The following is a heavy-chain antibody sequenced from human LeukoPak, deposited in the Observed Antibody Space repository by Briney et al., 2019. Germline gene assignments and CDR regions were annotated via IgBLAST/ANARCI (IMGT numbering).Heavy chain of an antibody. CDR2: IYYSGNT. J-gene: IGHJ4*02. CDR1: GGSFSSYY. V-gene: IGHV4-59*01. Sequence: PSETLSLTCTVSGGSFSSYYWNWIRQPPGKGLEWIGYIYYSGNTNCNPSLKSRVTISVDTSKKQFSLKLSSVTAADTAVYFCARGGSRQISSSDLDYWGQGTLVTVSS. D-gene: IGHD6-6*01. CDR3: ARGGSRQISSSDLDY.